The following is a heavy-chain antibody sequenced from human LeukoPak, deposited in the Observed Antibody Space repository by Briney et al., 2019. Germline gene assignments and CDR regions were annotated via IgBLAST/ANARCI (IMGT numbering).Heavy chain of an antibody. CDR3: AKSLQFFNGYFDL. CDR1: GFNFSNYA. J-gene: IGHJ2*01. D-gene: IGHD3-3*01. V-gene: IGHV3-23*01. CDR2: IGDGDGTT. Sequence: GGSLRLSCAAAGFNFSNYAISWVRQAPGKGLEWVSVIGDGDGTTYYADSVEGRFTISRDNPKNTLYLQMNSLRAGDTAVYFCAKSLQFFNGYFDLWGRGTLVTVSS.